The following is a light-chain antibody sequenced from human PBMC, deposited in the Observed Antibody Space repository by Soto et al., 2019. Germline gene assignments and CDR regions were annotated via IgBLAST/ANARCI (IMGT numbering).Light chain of an antibody. Sequence: EIVLTQSPVTLSLSPGERATLSCRASQSVSSYLAWYQQKPGQAPRLLIYDASNRATGIPARFSGSGSGTDFTLTISSLEPEDFAVYYCQQRSNWPPVFGPGTKVDIK. V-gene: IGKV3-11*01. CDR2: DAS. CDR1: QSVSSY. CDR3: QQRSNWPPV. J-gene: IGKJ3*01.